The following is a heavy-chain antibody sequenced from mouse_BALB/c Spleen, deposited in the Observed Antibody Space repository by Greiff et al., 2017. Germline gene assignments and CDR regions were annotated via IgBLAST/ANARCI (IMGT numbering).Heavy chain of an antibody. J-gene: IGHJ3*01. CDR3: ARVIYYDYDALAY. D-gene: IGHD2-4*01. CDR2: IYPGDGDT. V-gene: IGHV1-87*01. CDR1: GYTFTSYW. Sequence: VQLQQSGAELARPGASVKLSCKASGYTFTSYWMQWVKQRPGQGLEWIGAIYPGDGDTRYTQKFKGKATLTADKSSSTAYMQLSSLASEDSAVYYCARVIYYDYDALAYWGQGTLVTVSA.